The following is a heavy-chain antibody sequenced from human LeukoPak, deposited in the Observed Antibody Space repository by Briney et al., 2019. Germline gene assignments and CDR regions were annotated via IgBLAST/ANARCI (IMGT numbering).Heavy chain of an antibody. CDR1: GFTFSSYE. J-gene: IGHJ4*02. V-gene: IGHV3-48*03. CDR3: ARHGAAAAEVDY. D-gene: IGHD6-13*01. CDR2: ISSSGSTR. Sequence: GGSLRLSCAASGFTFSSYEINWVRQAPGKGLEWVSYISSSGSTRYYADSVKGRFTISRDNAKNSLYLQMNSLRAEDTAVYYCARHGAAAAEVDYWGQGTLVTVSS.